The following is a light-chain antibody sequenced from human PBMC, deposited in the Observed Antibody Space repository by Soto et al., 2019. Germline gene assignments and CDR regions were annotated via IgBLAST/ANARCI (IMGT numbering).Light chain of an antibody. J-gene: IGLJ3*02. V-gene: IGLV2-14*03. Sequence: QSALTQPASVSGSPGQSITISCTGSSSDVGGNKYVSWYQQHPGEAPKVMIYDVSSRPSGVSDRFSGSKSGNTASLTISGLQAEDEADYYCSSFTTRNTRVFGGGTKLTVL. CDR1: SSDVGGNKY. CDR2: DVS. CDR3: SSFTTRNTRV.